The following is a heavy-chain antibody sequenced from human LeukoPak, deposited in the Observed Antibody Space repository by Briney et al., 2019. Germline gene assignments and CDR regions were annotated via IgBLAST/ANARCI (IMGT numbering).Heavy chain of an antibody. CDR2: IYSGDTT. Sequence: GGSLRLSCAASGFTVSSNYMSWVRQAPGKGLEWVSVIYSGDTTYYADSMKGRFTISRDNSENTLYLQMNTLRAEDTAVYYCASTGYSSGWYYRPLDYWGQGTLVTVSS. CDR3: ASTGYSSGWYYRPLDY. J-gene: IGHJ4*02. CDR1: GFTVSSNY. V-gene: IGHV3-53*01. D-gene: IGHD6-19*01.